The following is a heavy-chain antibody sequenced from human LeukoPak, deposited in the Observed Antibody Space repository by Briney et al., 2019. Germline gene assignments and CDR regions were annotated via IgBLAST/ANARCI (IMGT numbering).Heavy chain of an antibody. J-gene: IGHJ5*02. CDR2: ISSSSSYI. CDR1: GFIFSSYG. Sequence: PGGSLRLSCIASGFIFSSYGMHWVRQPPGKGLEWVSSISSSSSYIYYADSVKGRFTISRDNAKNSLYLQMNSLRAEDTAVYYCARGGLRFANWFDPWGQGTLVTVSS. V-gene: IGHV3-21*01. D-gene: IGHD3-3*01. CDR3: ARGGLRFANWFDP.